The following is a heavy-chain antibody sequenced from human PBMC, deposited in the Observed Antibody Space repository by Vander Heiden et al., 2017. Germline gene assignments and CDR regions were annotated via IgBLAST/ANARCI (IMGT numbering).Heavy chain of an antibody. CDR3: ARGDSDGRKPLDY. CDR1: GGSVSRGSYY. V-gene: IGHV4-61*01. Sequence: QVQLQESGPGLVKPSETLSLTCTVSGGSVSRGSYYWSWIRQPPGKGLEWIGYIYYSGSTNYNPALKSRVTISVYTSKNQFSLKMRSVTAADTAVYYCARGDSDGRKPLDYWCQGTMVTVSS. CDR2: IYYSGST. D-gene: IGHD5-18*01. J-gene: IGHJ4*02.